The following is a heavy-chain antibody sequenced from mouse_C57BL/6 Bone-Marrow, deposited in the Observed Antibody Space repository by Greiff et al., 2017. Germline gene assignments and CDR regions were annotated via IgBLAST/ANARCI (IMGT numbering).Heavy chain of an antibody. CDR2: LLPGSGST. D-gene: IGHD1-1*01. V-gene: IGHV1-9*01. Sequence: QVQLQQSGAELMKPGASVKLSCKATGYTFTGYWIEWVKQRPGHGLEWIGELLPGSGSTNYNGQFKGKATFTADTSSNTAYMQLSDLTTEDSAIYYCARDYGSSYNYWGQGTTLTVSS. J-gene: IGHJ2*01. CDR1: GYTFTGYW. CDR3: ARDYGSSYNY.